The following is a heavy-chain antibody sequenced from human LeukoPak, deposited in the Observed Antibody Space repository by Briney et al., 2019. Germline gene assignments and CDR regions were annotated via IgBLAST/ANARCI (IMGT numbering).Heavy chain of an antibody. J-gene: IGHJ4*02. V-gene: IGHV4-59*08. D-gene: IGHD3-10*01. Sequence: GSLRLSCAASGFTFSSYAMSWVRQAPGKGLEWIGYIYYSGSTNYNPSLKSRVTISVDTSKNQFSLKLSSVTAADTAVYYCASFKSLITMVRGRFDYWGQGTLVTVSS. CDR1: GFTFSSYA. CDR2: IYYSGST. CDR3: ASFKSLITMVRGRFDY.